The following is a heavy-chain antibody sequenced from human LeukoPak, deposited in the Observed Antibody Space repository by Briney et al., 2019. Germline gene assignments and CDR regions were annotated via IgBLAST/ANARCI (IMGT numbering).Heavy chain of an antibody. Sequence: SENLSLTCTVSGGSISSSYWSWIRQSPGKGLEWIGDIFHSGSTNYNPSLKSRVTISVDTSKNQFSLKLTSVTDADTAVYHCAGGGGGYAFDYWGQGTLVTVSS. CDR2: IFHSGST. V-gene: IGHV4-59*03. J-gene: IGHJ4*02. D-gene: IGHD3-16*01. CDR1: GGSISSSY. CDR3: AGGGGGYAFDY.